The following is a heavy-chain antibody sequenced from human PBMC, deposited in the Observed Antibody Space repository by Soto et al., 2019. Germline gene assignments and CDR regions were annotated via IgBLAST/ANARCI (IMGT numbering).Heavy chain of an antibody. J-gene: IGHJ4*02. Sequence: LSLTCTVSCRSVSSDNYYWNWIRHPPGKGLEWIGYIYYSGSTHHNPSLKSRDTISVNTANNQLSLRLKSLTAADTAGYPCPRAETSGIHYFDYWRQGCLVTASS. CDR3: PRAETSGIHYFDY. D-gene: IGHD6-13*01. CDR1: CRSVSSDNYY. CDR2: IYYSGST. V-gene: IGHV4-61*01.